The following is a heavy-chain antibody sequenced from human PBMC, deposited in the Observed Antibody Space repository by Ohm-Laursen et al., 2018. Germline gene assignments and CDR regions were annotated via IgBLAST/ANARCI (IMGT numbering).Heavy chain of an antibody. D-gene: IGHD5-18*01. J-gene: IGHJ4*02. CDR3: ARDLEEDALDTAMGGFDY. CDR1: GFTFSDYY. V-gene: IGHV3-11*04. CDR2: ISSSGSTT. Sequence: SLRLSCTASGFTFSDYYMTWIRQAPGKGLEWVSYISSSGSTTYYADSVKGRFTISRDNAKNSLYPQMNSLRAEDTAVYYCARDLEEDALDTAMGGFDYWGQGTLVTVSS.